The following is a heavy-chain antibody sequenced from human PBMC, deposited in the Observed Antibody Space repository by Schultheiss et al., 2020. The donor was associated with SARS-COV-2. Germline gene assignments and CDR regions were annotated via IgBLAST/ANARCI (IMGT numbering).Heavy chain of an antibody. J-gene: IGHJ5*02. V-gene: IGHV4-30-4*08. Sequence: SETLSLTCTVSGGSISSGGYYWSWIRQHPGKGLEWIGYIYYSGSTNYNPSLKSRVTISVDTSKNQFSLKLSSVTAADTAVYYCARAYVGITIFGVVIRGRFDPWGQGTLVTVSS. CDR1: GGSISSGGYY. CDR2: IYYSGST. D-gene: IGHD3-3*01. CDR3: ARAYVGITIFGVVIRGRFDP.